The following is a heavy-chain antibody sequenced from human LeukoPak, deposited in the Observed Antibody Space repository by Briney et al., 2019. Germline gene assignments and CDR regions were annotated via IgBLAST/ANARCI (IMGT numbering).Heavy chain of an antibody. Sequence: PGGSLRLSCAASGFTFSSYAMGWVRQAPGKGLHWVSTISGSGHTTYYADSVKGRFTISRDNSKNTLYLQMNILRAEDTAVYYCASEGNPRINLAGPLEWLVFDYWGQGTLVPVSS. D-gene: IGHD3-3*01. CDR2: ISGSGHTT. J-gene: IGHJ4*02. V-gene: IGHV3-23*01. CDR1: GFTFSSYA. CDR3: ASEGNPRINLAGPLEWLVFDY.